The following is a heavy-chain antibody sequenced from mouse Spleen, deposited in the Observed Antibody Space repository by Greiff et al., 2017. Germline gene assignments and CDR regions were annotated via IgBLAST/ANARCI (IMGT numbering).Heavy chain of an antibody. CDR1: GYAFSSYW. V-gene: IGHV1-80*01. CDR2: IYPGDGDT. J-gene: IGHJ4*01. Sequence: VKLVESGAELVKPGASVKISCKASGYAFSSYWMNWVKQRPGKGLEWIGQIYPGDGDTNYNGKFKGKATLTADKSSSTAYMQLSSLTSEDSAVYFCARGGSYAMDYWGQGTSVTVSS. CDR3: ARGGSYAMDY.